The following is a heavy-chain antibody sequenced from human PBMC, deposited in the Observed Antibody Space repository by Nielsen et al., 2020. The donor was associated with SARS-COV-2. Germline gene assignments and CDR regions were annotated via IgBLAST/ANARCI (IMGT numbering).Heavy chain of an antibody. V-gene: IGHV1-3*04. Sequence: NISCAASDSSFAYARHRLGRDPGQRLAWMGWINSDSGNTKYSQKFRGRVTITRDTSASTAYMELIDLSSDDTAVYYCARSRGCSATSCFFDFWGQGALVTVSS. CDR3: ARSRGCSATSCFFDF. D-gene: IGHD2-2*01. J-gene: IGHJ4*02. CDR1: DSSFAYA. CDR2: INSDSGNT.